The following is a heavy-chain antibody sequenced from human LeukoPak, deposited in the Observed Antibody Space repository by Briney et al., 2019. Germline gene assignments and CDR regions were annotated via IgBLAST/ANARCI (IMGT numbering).Heavy chain of an antibody. CDR3: ARVHRVLEWFQKDDDAFDI. CDR1: GFTVSSNY. D-gene: IGHD3-3*01. Sequence: GGSLRLSCAASGFTVSSNYMSWVRQAPGKGLEWVSVIYSGGSTYYADSVKGRFTISRDNSKNTLYLQMNSLRAEDTAVYYCARVHRVLEWFQKDDDAFDIWGQGTMVTVSS. CDR2: IYSGGST. V-gene: IGHV3-66*01. J-gene: IGHJ3*02.